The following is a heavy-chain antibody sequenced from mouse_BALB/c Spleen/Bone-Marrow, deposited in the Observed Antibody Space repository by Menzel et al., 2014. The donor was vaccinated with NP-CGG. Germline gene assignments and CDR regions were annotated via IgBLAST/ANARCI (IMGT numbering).Heavy chain of an antibody. CDR1: GFNIKDTY. CDR3: ARSYGSSPFDY. J-gene: IGHJ2*01. Sequence: VTLKESGAELVKPGASVKLSCTASGFNIKDTYMHWVKQRPEQGLEWIGRIDPANGNTKYDPKFQGKATITADTSSNTAYLQLSSLTSEDTAVYCCARSYGSSPFDYWGQGTTLTVSS. V-gene: IGHV14-3*02. D-gene: IGHD1-1*01. CDR2: IDPANGNT.